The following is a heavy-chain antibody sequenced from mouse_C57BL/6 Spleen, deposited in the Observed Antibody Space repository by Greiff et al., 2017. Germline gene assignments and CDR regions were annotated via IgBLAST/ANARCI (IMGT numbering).Heavy chain of an antibody. D-gene: IGHD2-4*01. V-gene: IGHV8-8*01. CDR3: SRMGDYDEDAMNY. J-gene: IGHJ4*01. CDR1: GFSLSTFGMG. CDR2: IWWDDDK. Sequence: QVTLKVSGPGILQLSQTLSLTCSFSGFSLSTFGMGVGWIRQPSGKGLVWLAHIWWDDDKYYNPALKSRHTISKDTSKNQGFLKIANVDTADTATYYCSRMGDYDEDAMNYWSQGTSVTVSS.